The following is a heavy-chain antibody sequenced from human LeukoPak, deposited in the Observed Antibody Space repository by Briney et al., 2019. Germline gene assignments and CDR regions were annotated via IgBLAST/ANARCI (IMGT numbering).Heavy chain of an antibody. CDR3: ARGGYSYGYGS. Sequence: ASVKVSCKASGGTFSSYAISWVRQAPGQGLEWMGGIIPIFGTANYAQKFQGRVTITADESTSTAYMELRSLRSDDTAVYYCARGGYSYGYGSWGQGTLVTVSS. D-gene: IGHD5-18*01. CDR2: IIPIFGTA. CDR1: GGTFSSYA. V-gene: IGHV1-69*13. J-gene: IGHJ5*02.